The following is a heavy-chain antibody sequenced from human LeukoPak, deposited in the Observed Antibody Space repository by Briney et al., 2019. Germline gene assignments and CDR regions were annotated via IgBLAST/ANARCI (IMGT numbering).Heavy chain of an antibody. V-gene: IGHV3-21*01. D-gene: IGHD6-6*01. CDR2: ISSSSSYI. Sequence: GGSLRLSCAASGFTFSSYSMNWVRQAPGKGLEWVSSISSSSSYIYYADSVKGRFTISRDNAKNSLYLQMNSLRAEDTAVYYCAATPWRYSSPCWFDYWGQGTLVTVSS. J-gene: IGHJ4*02. CDR1: GFTFSSYS. CDR3: AATPWRYSSPCWFDY.